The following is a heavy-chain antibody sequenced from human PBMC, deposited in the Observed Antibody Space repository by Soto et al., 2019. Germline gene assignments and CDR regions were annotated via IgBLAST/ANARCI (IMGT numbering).Heavy chain of an antibody. D-gene: IGHD6-19*01. CDR3: ATPPPPVAANVCFHD. J-gene: IGHJ1*01. CDR1: GFTFSSYW. CDR2: INPDGSAK. Sequence: EVRLVESGGGLVQPGGSLRLSCAASGFTFSSYWMTWVRHAPGKGLEWVANINPDGSAKYYVDSVKGRFTISRDNGKNSLYLRINNPRADHTAVYYCATPPPPVAANVCFHDWGHGTLV. V-gene: IGHV3-7*01.